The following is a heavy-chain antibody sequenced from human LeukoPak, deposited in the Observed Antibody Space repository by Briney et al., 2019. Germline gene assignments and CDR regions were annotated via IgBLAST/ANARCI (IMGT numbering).Heavy chain of an antibody. D-gene: IGHD2-2*01. V-gene: IGHV1-2*02. J-gene: IGHJ6*02. CDR3: ARDRSGYIVVVPAAIRGANYYGMDV. CDR1: GYTFTGYY. Sequence: ASVKVSCKASGYTFTGYYMHWVRQAPGQGLEWMGWINPNSGGTNYAQKFQGRVTMTRDTSISTAYMELSRLRSDDTAVYYCARDRSGYIVVVPAAIRGANYYGMDVWGQGTTVTVSS. CDR2: INPNSGGT.